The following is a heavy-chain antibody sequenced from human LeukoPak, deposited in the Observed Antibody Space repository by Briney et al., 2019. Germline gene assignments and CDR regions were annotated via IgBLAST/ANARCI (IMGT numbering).Heavy chain of an antibody. Sequence: PSETLSLTCTVSGDSISLYYWNWIRQPPGKVLEWIGYIYTSGRTNYNPSLKSRVTISVDTSKNQFSLKLSSVTAADTAVYYCARRAWVRGYSYGRDAFDIWGQGTMVTVSS. D-gene: IGHD5-18*01. CDR2: IYTSGRT. V-gene: IGHV4-4*09. J-gene: IGHJ3*02. CDR3: ARRAWVRGYSYGRDAFDI. CDR1: GDSISLYY.